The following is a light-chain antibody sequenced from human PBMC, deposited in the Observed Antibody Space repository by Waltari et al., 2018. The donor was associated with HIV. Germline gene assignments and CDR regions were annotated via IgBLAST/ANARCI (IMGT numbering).Light chain of an antibody. J-gene: IGKJ5*01. CDR3: QQYSSSPPIT. CDR1: QSVSSGY. Sequence: EIVLTQSPGTLSLSAGEGATLPCSASQSVSSGYLAWHQQKPGRDPRLLIYDASNRATGIPDRFSGSGSGTDFTLTISRLVPEDFAVYYCQQYSSSPPITFGQGTRLEIK. CDR2: DAS. V-gene: IGKV3-20*01.